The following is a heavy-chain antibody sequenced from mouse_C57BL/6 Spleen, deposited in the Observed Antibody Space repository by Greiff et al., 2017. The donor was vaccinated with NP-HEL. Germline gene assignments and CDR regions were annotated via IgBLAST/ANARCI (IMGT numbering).Heavy chain of an antibody. J-gene: IGHJ2*01. V-gene: IGHV1-55*01. CDR3: ARVSTVVSYYLDY. CDR1: GYTFTSYW. D-gene: IGHD1-1*01. Sequence: QVQLQQSGAELVKPGASVKMSCKASGYTFTSYWITWVKQRPGQGLEWIGDIYPGSGSTNYNQKFKSKATLTVDKSSSTAYMQLSSLTSEDSAVYYCARVSTVVSYYLDYWGQGTTLTVSS. CDR2: IYPGSGST.